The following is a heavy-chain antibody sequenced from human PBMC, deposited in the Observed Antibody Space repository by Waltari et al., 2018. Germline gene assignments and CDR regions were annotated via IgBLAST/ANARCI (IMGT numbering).Heavy chain of an antibody. D-gene: IGHD3-10*01. Sequence: QVQLQESGPGLVKPSQTLSLTCTVSGGSISSGGYYWSWIRQPPGQGLEWIGYIYHSGSTYYNPSLKSRVTISVDRSKNQFSLKLSSVTAADTAVYYCARVITMVRGVIKIGSWFDPWGQGTLVTVSS. J-gene: IGHJ5*02. CDR1: GGSISSGGYY. CDR3: ARVITMVRGVIKIGSWFDP. V-gene: IGHV4-30-2*01. CDR2: IYHSGST.